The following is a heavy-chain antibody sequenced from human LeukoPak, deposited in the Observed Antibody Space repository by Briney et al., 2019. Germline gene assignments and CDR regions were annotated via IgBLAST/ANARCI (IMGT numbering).Heavy chain of an antibody. CDR3: ASCTISSSWRYFDY. J-gene: IGHJ4*02. V-gene: IGHV3-66*01. CDR1: GFTVSSNY. Sequence: PGRSLRLSCAASGFTVSSNYMSWVRQAPGKGLEWVSVIYSGGSTYYADSVKGRFTISRDNSKNTLYLQMNSLRAEDTAVYYCASCTISSSWRYFDYWGQGTLVTVSS. CDR2: IYSGGST. D-gene: IGHD6-13*01.